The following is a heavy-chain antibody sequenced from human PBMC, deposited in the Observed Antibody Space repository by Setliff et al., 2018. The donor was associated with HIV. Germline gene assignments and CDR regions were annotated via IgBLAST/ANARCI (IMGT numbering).Heavy chain of an antibody. CDR2: ISYSGSP. CDR1: GGSITSHY. V-gene: IGHV4-59*11. D-gene: IGHD7-27*01. J-gene: IGHJ4*02. Sequence: SETLSLTCSVSGGSITSHYWTWIRQPPGKGLEWIGVISYSGSPHYNPSLKSRVTISVDTSKNQLSLKLSSVTAADTDVYYCARQVGNKVLFDSWGQGTLVTVSS. CDR3: ARQVGNKVLFDS.